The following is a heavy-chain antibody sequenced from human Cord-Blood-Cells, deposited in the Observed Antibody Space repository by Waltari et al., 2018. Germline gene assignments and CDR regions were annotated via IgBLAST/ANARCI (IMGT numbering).Heavy chain of an antibody. D-gene: IGHD1-1*01. CDR3: ARRGGKNAFDI. V-gene: IGHV3-53*01. CDR2: IYSGGST. CDR1: GFPVSRNY. J-gene: IGHJ3*02. Sequence: AQLVEADGGFIQPGGSLRLSCAASGFPVSRNYRSRVRQAPGKGLEWVSVIYSGGSTYYADSVKGRFTISRDNSKNTLYLQMNSLRAEDTAVYYCARRGGKNAFDIWGQGTMVTVSS.